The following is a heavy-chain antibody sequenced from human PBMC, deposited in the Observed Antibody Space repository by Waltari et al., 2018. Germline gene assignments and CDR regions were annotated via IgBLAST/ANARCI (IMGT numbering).Heavy chain of an antibody. CDR1: GYTFTSHY. CDR2: INPSGSSK. J-gene: IGHJ3*02. D-gene: IGHD6-6*01. Sequence: QVQLVQSGAEVKKPGASVKVSCKASGYTFTSHYMHWVRQAPGQGLEWMGIINPSGSSKSYAQKFKGRVTMARDTSRSTVYMELSGLGSEDAAVYYCAGGLEYSSSSGAFDIWGQGTMVTVSS. CDR3: AGGLEYSSSSGAFDI. V-gene: IGHV1-46*01.